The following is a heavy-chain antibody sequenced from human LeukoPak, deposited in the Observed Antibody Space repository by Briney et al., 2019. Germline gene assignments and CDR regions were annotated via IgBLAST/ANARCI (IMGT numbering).Heavy chain of an antibody. CDR2: IYYSGST. Sequence: SETLSLTCTVSGGSISSSSYYWGWIRQPPGKGLEWIGSIYYSGSTYYNPSLKSRVTISVDTSKNQFSLKLSSVTAADTAVYYCARVVVGAKVGDYFDYWGQGTLVTVSS. D-gene: IGHD1-26*01. V-gene: IGHV4-39*07. CDR1: GGSISSSSYY. J-gene: IGHJ4*02. CDR3: ARVVVGAKVGDYFDY.